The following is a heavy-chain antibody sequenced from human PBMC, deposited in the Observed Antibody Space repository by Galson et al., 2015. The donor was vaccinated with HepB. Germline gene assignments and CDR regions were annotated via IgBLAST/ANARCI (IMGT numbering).Heavy chain of an antibody. V-gene: IGHV3-23*01. Sequence: SLRLSCAASGFTFSNSAMSWVRQAPGKGLEWVCAVSGSGDSTYYADFVKGRFTISRDNSKNTLYLQMNSLRAEDTAVYYCAKERWLAATQYYFDYWGQGTLVTVSS. CDR3: AKERWLAATQYYFDY. J-gene: IGHJ4*02. CDR1: GFTFSNSA. D-gene: IGHD1-26*01. CDR2: VSGSGDST.